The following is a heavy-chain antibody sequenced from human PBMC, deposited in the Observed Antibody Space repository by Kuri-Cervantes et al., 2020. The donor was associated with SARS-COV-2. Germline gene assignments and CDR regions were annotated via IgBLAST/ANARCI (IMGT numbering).Heavy chain of an antibody. D-gene: IGHD4-17*01. CDR3: ARITLYGDYFDY. J-gene: IGHJ4*02. CDR2: INWNGGST. CDR1: GFTFDDYG. V-gene: IGHV3-20*04. Sequence: GESLKISCAASGFTFDDYGMSWVRQAPGKGLEWVSGINWNGGSTGYADSVKGRFTISRDNAKNSLYLQMNSLRAEDTALYCCARITLYGDYFDYWGQGTLVTVSS.